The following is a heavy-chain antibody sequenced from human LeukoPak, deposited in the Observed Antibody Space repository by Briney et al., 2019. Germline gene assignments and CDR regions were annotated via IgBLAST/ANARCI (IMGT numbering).Heavy chain of an antibody. V-gene: IGHV3-23*01. CDR1: GFTFSSYA. D-gene: IGHD1-26*01. Sequence: PGGSLRLSCAASGFTFSSYAMSWVRQAPGKGLEWVSAISGSGGSTYYADSVKGRFTISRDNSKNTLYLQMNSLRAEDTAVYYCAKGFVRGWENNWFDPWGQGTLVTVSS. J-gene: IGHJ5*02. CDR2: ISGSGGST. CDR3: AKGFVRGWENNWFDP.